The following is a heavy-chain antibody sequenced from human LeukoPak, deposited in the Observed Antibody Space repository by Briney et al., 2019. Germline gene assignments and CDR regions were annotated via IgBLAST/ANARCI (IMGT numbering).Heavy chain of an antibody. J-gene: IGHJ4*02. V-gene: IGHV1-2*02. CDR2: INPNSGGT. Sequence: GASVRVSCKASGYTFTAYYMHWVRQAPGQGVEWMGWINPNSGGTGYAQRFQGRVFMTRDTSISTAYMELSSLRSDDTAVYYCARGVVGWGSGYFDYWGQGTLVTVSS. D-gene: IGHD7-27*01. CDR3: ARGVVGWGSGYFDY. CDR1: GYTFTAYY.